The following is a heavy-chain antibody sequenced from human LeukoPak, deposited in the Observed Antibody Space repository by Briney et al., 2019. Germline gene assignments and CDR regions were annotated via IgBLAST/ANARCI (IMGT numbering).Heavy chain of an antibody. V-gene: IGHV4-39*01. D-gene: IGHD5/OR15-5a*01. CDR2: MYYSGTT. J-gene: IGHJ6*02. CDR1: GGSVSSSDYF. CDR3: ARHPSLSSNTFYGMDV. Sequence: PSETLSLTCTVSGGSVSSSDYFWGWIRQTPGKGLEWIGTMYYSGTTYYNPSLKSRVTMSVDTSNNDFSLRLSSVTAADTAVYYCARHPSLSSNTFYGMDVRGQGTTVTVSS.